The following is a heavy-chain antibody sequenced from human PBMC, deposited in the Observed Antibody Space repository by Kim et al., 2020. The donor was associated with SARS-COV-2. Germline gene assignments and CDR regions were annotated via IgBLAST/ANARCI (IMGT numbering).Heavy chain of an antibody. D-gene: IGHD3-10*01. CDR2: INPNSGGT. J-gene: IGHJ4*02. Sequence: ASVKVSCKASGYTFTGYYMHWVRQAPGQGLEWMGRINPNSGGTNYAQKFQGRVTMTRDTSISTAYMELSRLRSDDTAVYYCARGENTWFGEPGVVYWGQGTLVTVSS. CDR3: ARGENTWFGEPGVVY. CDR1: GYTFTGYY. V-gene: IGHV1-2*06.